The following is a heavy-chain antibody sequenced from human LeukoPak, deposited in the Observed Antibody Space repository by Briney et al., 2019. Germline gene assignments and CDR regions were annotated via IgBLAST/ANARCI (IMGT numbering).Heavy chain of an antibody. CDR3: ARGSDYTWGG. J-gene: IGHJ4*01. V-gene: IGHV4-4*02. D-gene: IGHD3-10*01. Sequence: SETLSLTCIVSGGSVSDSSAHYWSWVRQPPGKGFEWIAEVHHTGRTIYSPSFARRVINFVDTSKNQVSLKLTSVTAADTAVYYCARGSDYTWGGWGQGTLVTVSS. CDR1: GGSVSDSSAHY. CDR2: VHHTGRT.